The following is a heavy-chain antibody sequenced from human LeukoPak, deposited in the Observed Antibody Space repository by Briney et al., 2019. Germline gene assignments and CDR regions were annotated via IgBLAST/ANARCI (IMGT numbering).Heavy chain of an antibody. J-gene: IGHJ4*02. Sequence: GESLKISCKGSGYSFTTYWIGWVRQMPGKALEWMGIIFPGDSDTIYSPSFQGQVTISADKSINTAYLQWSSLKASDTAIYYCATSESQTKFDYWGQGTLVTASS. CDR2: IFPGDSDT. CDR1: GYSFTTYW. V-gene: IGHV5-51*01. CDR3: ATSESQTKFDY. D-gene: IGHD1/OR15-1a*01.